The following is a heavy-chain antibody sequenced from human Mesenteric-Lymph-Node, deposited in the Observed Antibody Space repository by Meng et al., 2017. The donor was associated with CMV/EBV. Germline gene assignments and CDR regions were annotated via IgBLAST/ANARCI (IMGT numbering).Heavy chain of an antibody. CDR3: AKDYDTSGYYSTYYYYGMDV. CDR2: ICSGGSRT. Sequence: GGSLRLSCAASGLTFSSYDMSWVRQAPGKGLEWVSVICSGGSRTYNADSVKGRFTISRDNSKNTLYLQMNSLRPEDTAVYYCAKDYDTSGYYSTYYYYGMDVWGQGTTVTVSS. J-gene: IGHJ6*02. D-gene: IGHD3-22*01. CDR1: GLTFSSYD. V-gene: IGHV3-23*03.